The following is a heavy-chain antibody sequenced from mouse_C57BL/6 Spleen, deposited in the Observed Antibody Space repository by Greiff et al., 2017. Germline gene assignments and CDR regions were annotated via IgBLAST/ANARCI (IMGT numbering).Heavy chain of an antibody. CDR1: GYTFTSYW. J-gene: IGHJ2*01. D-gene: IGHD1-1*01. CDR2: IIPRDGGT. V-gene: IGHV1-53*01. CDR3: ARGDYYYGSSLLDY. Sequence: VQLQQPGTELVKPGASVKLSCKASGYTFTSYWMHWVKQRPGQGLEWIGNIIPRDGGTNYNEKFKSKATLTVDKSSSTAYMQLSSLTSEDAAVYYCARGDYYYGSSLLDYWGQGTTLTVSS.